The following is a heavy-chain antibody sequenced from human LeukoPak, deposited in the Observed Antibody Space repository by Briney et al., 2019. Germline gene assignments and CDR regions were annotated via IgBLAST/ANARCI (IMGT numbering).Heavy chain of an antibody. V-gene: IGHV3-33*06. CDR3: AKDPLFDP. CDR1: GFTFSSYG. CDR2: IWYDGSNE. J-gene: IGHJ5*02. Sequence: GGSLRLSCAASGFTFSSYGMHWVRQAPGKGLEWVAVIWYDGSNEYYADSVKGRFTISRDNSKNTLYLQMNSLRAEDTAVYYCAKDPLFDPWGQGTLVTVSS.